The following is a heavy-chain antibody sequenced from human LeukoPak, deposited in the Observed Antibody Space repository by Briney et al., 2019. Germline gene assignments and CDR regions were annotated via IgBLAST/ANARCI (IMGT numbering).Heavy chain of an antibody. V-gene: IGHV3-13*01. J-gene: IGHJ2*01. CDR2: IGSAGAT. D-gene: IGHD1-26*01. CDR3: ARGGISAFMPDNWYFDL. CDR1: GFAFSNYD. Sequence: GESLRLSCAASGFAFSNYDMHWVRQTTGKGLEWVSAIGSAGATYYPGSLKGRFTISRENAKNSLFLQMNSLRVGDTAVYFCARGGISAFMPDNWYFDLWGRGTLVTVSS.